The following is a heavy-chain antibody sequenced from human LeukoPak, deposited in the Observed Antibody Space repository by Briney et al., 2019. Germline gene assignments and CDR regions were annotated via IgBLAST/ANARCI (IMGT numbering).Heavy chain of an antibody. D-gene: IGHD2-15*01. CDR1: GFTFSGYW. CDR2: IKQDASEK. V-gene: IGHV3-7*01. CDR3: ARFGMDAAIDY. J-gene: IGHJ4*02. Sequence: PGGSLRLSCAASGFTFSGYWMSWVRQAPGKGLEWVATIKQDASEKTYVDSVEGRFTSSRDNAKSSLFLQMESLRAEDTAVYYCARFGMDAAIDYWGQGTLVTVSS.